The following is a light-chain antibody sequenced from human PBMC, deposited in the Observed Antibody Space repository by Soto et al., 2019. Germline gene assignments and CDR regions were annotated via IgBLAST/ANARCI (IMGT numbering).Light chain of an antibody. CDR3: QQYGSSPPIT. CDR2: VAS. V-gene: IGKV3-20*01. J-gene: IGKJ5*01. Sequence: SLSVGAVSLTQGERATLSCRASQSISMHLAWYQHKPGQATRLIIYVASTRATGSPARFSGSGSGTDFTLTISRLEPEDFAVYYCQQYGSSPPITFGQGTRLEIK. CDR1: QSISMH.